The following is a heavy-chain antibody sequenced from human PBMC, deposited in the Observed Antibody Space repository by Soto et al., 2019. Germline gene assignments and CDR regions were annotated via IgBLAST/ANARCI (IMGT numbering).Heavy chain of an antibody. CDR1: GFTLSNYW. CDR2: IKQDGSEK. J-gene: IGHJ4*02. CDR3: ARITSASAD. Sequence: AGGSLRLSCAASGFTLSNYWMMWVRQAPGKGLEWVANIKQDGSEKFYVDSVRGRFTISRDNAKNSLYLQMNSLRAEDTAVYFCARITSASADWGQGTLVTVSS. V-gene: IGHV3-7*01. D-gene: IGHD2-2*01.